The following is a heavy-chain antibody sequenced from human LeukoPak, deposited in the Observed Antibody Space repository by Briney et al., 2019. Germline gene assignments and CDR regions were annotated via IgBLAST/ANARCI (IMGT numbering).Heavy chain of an antibody. CDR2: INHSGGT. CDR1: GGSFSGYY. CDR3: ARGRYYYGSGSYYKGRYFDY. V-gene: IGHV4-34*01. D-gene: IGHD3-10*01. Sequence: SETLSLTCAVYGGSFSGYYWSWIRQPPGKGLEWIGEINHSGGTNYNPSLKSRVTISVDMSKNQFSLKLSSVTAADTAVYYCARGRYYYGSGSYYKGRYFDYWGQGTLVTVSS. J-gene: IGHJ4*02.